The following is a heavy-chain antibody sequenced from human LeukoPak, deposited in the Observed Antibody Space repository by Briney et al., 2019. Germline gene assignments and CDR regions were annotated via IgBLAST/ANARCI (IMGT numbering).Heavy chain of an antibody. CDR3: ARNNGMDV. CDR2: VNRDGSET. V-gene: IGHV3-7*03. CDR1: GFALSSQW. Sequence: GGSLRLSYAASGFALSSQWMTWVRQVPGRGPEWVANVNRDGSETYYLDSVKGRFTISKDNAKNSLYLQMNSLRAEDTALYHCARNNGMDVWGQGTTVIVSS. J-gene: IGHJ6*02.